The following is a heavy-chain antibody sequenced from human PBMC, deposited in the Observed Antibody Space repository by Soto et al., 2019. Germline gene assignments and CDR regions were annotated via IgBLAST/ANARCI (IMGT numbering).Heavy chain of an antibody. D-gene: IGHD3-16*02. V-gene: IGHV1-18*01. Sequence: SVEVSCEACGYSFASCGLCWARQYPGQGLEWMGWISAYNGNTNYAQKLQGRVTMTTDTSTSTVYMELSSLRSEDTAVYYCARVSSRSYRYTDFDYWGQRTLVTVS. J-gene: IGHJ4*02. CDR3: ARVSSRSYRYTDFDY. CDR2: ISAYNGNT. CDR1: GYSFASCG.